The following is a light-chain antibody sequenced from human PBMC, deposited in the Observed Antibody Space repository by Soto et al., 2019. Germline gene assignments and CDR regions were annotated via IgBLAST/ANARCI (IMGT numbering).Light chain of an antibody. CDR1: QGIYNY. CDR2: AAS. J-gene: IGKJ4*01. V-gene: IGKV1-27*01. Sequence: DIQMTQSPSSLSASVGDRVTITCRASQGIYNYLAWYQQKPGKVPKLLIYAASTLQSGVPSRFSGSGSGTDFTLTISSLQPEDVATYYCQKYNSAPPNTFGGGTRVEIK. CDR3: QKYNSAPPNT.